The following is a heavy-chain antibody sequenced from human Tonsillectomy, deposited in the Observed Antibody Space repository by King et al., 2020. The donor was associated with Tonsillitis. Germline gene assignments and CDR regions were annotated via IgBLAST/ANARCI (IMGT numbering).Heavy chain of an antibody. J-gene: IGHJ4*02. D-gene: IGHD7-27*01. CDR3: ARGTRTELGMSVWFFDY. CDR1: GYIFSTYY. CDR2: INPSGGST. Sequence: QLVQSGAEVKKPGASVKVSCKASGYIFSTYYMYWVRQAPGQGLEWMGIINPSGGSTSYAQKFQGRVTMTRDTSTATIYIELSSLRSEDTAVYYCARGTRTELGMSVWFFDYWGQGTLVTVSS. V-gene: IGHV1-46*01.